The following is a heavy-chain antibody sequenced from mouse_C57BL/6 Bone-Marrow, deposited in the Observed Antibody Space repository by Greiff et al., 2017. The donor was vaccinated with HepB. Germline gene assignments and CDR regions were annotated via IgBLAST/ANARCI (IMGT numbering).Heavy chain of an antibody. J-gene: IGHJ1*03. CDR2: IDPANGNT. Sequence: VQLQQSVAELVRPGASVKLSCTASGFNIKNTYMHWVKQRPEQGLEWIGRIDPANGNTKYAPKFQGKATITADTSSNTAYLQLSSLTSEDTAIYYCARKAFYCGSGDYWYFDVWGTGTTVTVSS. CDR3: ARKAFYCGSGDYWYFDV. CDR1: GFNIKNTY. D-gene: IGHD1-1*01. V-gene: IGHV14-3*01.